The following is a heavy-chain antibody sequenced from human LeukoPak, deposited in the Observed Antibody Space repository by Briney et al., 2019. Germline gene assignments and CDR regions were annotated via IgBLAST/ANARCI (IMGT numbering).Heavy chain of an antibody. CDR3: ARQATYGGKYYFDY. J-gene: IGHJ4*02. V-gene: IGHV5-51*01. D-gene: IGHD4-23*01. CDR2: IYPGDSET. CDR1: RDSFNTYW. Sequence: GESLKISCKGSRDSFNTYWIGWVRQMPGKGLEWMGSIYPGDSETRYSPSFQGQVTISADKSIRTAHLQWSSLKASDTAMYYCARQATYGGKYYFDYWGQGTLVTVPS.